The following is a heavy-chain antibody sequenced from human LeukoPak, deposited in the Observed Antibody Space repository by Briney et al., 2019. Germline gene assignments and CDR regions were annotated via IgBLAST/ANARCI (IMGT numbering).Heavy chain of an antibody. Sequence: GGSLRLSCAASGFTFSTSNMNWVRQAPGKGLEWVSGISPSGDIRYYADSVKGRFTISRDNSKNTLYLEVISLTAEDTAVYYCAKDDAWLRFGEWSQGTLVTVSS. V-gene: IGHV3-23*01. CDR2: ISPSGDIR. J-gene: IGHJ4*02. CDR1: GFTFSTSN. D-gene: IGHD3-10*01. CDR3: AKDDAWLRFGE.